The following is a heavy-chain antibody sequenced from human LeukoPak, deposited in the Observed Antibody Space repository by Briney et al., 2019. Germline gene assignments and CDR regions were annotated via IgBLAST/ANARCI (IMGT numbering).Heavy chain of an antibody. CDR1: GFTFSDYY. J-gene: IGHJ4*02. D-gene: IGHD3-9*01. CDR3: ARDLGVLRYFDWLSLPGY. Sequence: GGSLRLSCAASGFTFSDYYMSWIRQAPGKGLEWVSYISSSGSTIYYADSVKGRFTISRDNAKNSLYLQMNSLRAEDTAVYYCARDLGVLRYFDWLSLPGYWGQGTLVTVSS. V-gene: IGHV3-11*01. CDR2: ISSSGSTI.